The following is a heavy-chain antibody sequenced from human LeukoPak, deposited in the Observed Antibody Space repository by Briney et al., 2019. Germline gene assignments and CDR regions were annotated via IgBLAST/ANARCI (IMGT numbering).Heavy chain of an antibody. CDR1: DYTFTNYG. CDR2: ISAYNGKT. V-gene: IGHV1-18*01. Sequence: ASVKVSCKASDYTFTNYGVSWVRQAPGQGLEWMGWISAYNGKTYYAQKFQGRVTVTTDTSTSTAYMDLRSLRSDDTAVYYCARMNLDCKNGVCYDYWGQGTPVTVSS. J-gene: IGHJ4*02. D-gene: IGHD2-8*01. CDR3: ARMNLDCKNGVCYDY.